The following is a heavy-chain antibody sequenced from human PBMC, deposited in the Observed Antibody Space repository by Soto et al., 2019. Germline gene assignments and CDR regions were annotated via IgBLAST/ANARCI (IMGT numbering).Heavy chain of an antibody. CDR3: AKDQGVAVAGMFFYYGMDV. V-gene: IGHV3-23*01. J-gene: IGHJ6*02. Sequence: PGGSLRLSCAASGFTFSSYAMSWVRQAPGKGLEWVSAISGSGGSTYYADSVKGRSTISRDNSKNTLYLQMSSLRAEDTAVYYCAKDQGVAVAGMFFYYGMDVWGQGTTVTVSS. CDR2: ISGSGGST. D-gene: IGHD6-19*01. CDR1: GFTFSSYA.